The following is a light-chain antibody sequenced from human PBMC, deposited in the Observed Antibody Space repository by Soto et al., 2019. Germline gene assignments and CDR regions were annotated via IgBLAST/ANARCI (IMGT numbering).Light chain of an antibody. CDR2: EVS. CDR3: SSRTTSYPYV. Sequence: QSALTQPASVSGSPGQSITISCTGTSSDIGAYNSVSWYQQHPGKAPKLMIYEVSNRPSGVSNRFSASKSGNTASLTISGLQAEDEADYYCSSRTTSYPYVFGTGTKVTVL. V-gene: IGLV2-14*01. J-gene: IGLJ1*01. CDR1: SSDIGAYNS.